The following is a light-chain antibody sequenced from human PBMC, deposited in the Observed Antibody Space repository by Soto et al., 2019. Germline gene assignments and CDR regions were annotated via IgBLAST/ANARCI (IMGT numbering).Light chain of an antibody. CDR2: DAS. V-gene: IGKV3-11*01. Sequence: EIMFTQAPASRSLSQGERANISFIGSQSVPRNLAWYQQRPGKAPRLLIYDASSRATGIPDRFSGSGSGTDFIFTIRRLQPEDFAVYYCQQSSNWPPEINVGQGKRRELK. CDR1: QSVPRN. CDR3: QQSSNWPPEIN. J-gene: IGKJ5*01.